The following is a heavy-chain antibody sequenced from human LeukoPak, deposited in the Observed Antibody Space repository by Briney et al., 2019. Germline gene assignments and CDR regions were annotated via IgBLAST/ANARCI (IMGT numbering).Heavy chain of an antibody. D-gene: IGHD6-19*01. V-gene: IGHV3-15*01. J-gene: IGHJ4*02. Sequence: PGGSLRLSCAASGFTFSNAWMNWVRQAPGKGLEWVGRIKSKTDGGTTDYAAPVKGRFTISRDDSKNTLYLQMNSLKTEDTAVYYCTTGPASYSGGWYFDYWGQGTLVTVSS. CDR2: IKSKTDGGTT. CDR3: TTGPASYSGGWYFDY. CDR1: GFTFSNAW.